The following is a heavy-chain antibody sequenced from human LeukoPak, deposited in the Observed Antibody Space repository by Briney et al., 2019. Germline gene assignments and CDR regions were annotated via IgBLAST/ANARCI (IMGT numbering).Heavy chain of an antibody. CDR1: GFTFSSYT. J-gene: IGHJ4*02. Sequence: PGGSLRLSCAASGFTFSSYTMNWVRQAPGKGLEWVSIISSGSSYIHYADSVKGRFTISRDNAKNSLYLQMNSLRAEDTAVYSCARDYGGSSPFDYWGQGTLVTVSS. D-gene: IGHD4-23*01. CDR3: ARDYGGSSPFDY. V-gene: IGHV3-21*01. CDR2: ISSGSSYI.